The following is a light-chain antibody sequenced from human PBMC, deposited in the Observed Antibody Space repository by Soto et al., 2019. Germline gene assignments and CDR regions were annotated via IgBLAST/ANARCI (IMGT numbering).Light chain of an antibody. CDR2: KAS. Sequence: DYQVTQSPSTLSASVGDRVTITCRASQNIYTWLAWYQQKPGIAPKLLIHKASTLESGVPSRFSSSGYGTEFTLTISGLQPEDSATYYCQQYERYSTFGQGTKVDI. CDR3: QQYERYST. J-gene: IGKJ1*01. V-gene: IGKV1-5*03. CDR1: QNIYTW.